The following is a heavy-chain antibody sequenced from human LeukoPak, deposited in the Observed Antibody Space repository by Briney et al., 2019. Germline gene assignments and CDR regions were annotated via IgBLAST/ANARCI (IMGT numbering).Heavy chain of an antibody. J-gene: IGHJ4*02. CDR3: AKVYDSSGYLWAN. V-gene: IGHV3-23*01. D-gene: IGHD3-22*01. CDR2: ISGSGGST. Sequence: PGGALRLSCAASGYTFSSYAMSWVRQAAGKGLEWVSAISGSGGSTYYADSVKGRFTISRDNSKNTLYLQMNSLRAEDTAVYYCAKVYDSSGYLWANWGQGTLVTVSS. CDR1: GYTFSSYA.